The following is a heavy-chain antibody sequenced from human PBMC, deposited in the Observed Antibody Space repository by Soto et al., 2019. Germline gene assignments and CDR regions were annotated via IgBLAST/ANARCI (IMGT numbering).Heavy chain of an antibody. CDR3: ARVAEPYYYYGTDV. CDR2: INPNSGGT. D-gene: IGHD2-15*01. CDR1: GYTFTGYY. J-gene: IGHJ6*02. V-gene: IGHV1-2*02. Sequence: ASVKVSGKVSGYTFTGYYMHWVRQAPGQGLEWMGWINPNSGGTNYAQKFQGRVTMTRDTSISTAYMELSRLRSDDTAVYYCARVAEPYYYYGTDVWGQGTTVTISS.